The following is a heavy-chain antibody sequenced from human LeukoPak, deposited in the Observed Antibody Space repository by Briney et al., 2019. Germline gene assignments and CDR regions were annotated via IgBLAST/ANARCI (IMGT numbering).Heavy chain of an antibody. CDR2: VYYTGRI. CDR3: ARHIPVSYDAFDL. D-gene: IGHD6-19*01. CDR1: GGSISSYY. J-gene: IGHJ3*01. V-gene: IGHV4-59*08. Sequence: ETSETLSLTCTVSGGSISSYYWSWIRQPPGKGLEWIAYVYYTGRILYNPSLESRVTISVDTSKTQFSLKLTSVTAADTAVYYCARHIPVSYDAFDLWGRGTTVTVSS.